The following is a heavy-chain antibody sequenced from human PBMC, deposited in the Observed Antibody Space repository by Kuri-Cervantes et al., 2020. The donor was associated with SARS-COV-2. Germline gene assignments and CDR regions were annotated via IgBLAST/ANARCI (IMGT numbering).Heavy chain of an antibody. CDR1: GDSISSGSYY. D-gene: IGHD1-7*01. Sequence: SETLSLTCTVSGDSISSGSYYWSWIRQPAGKGLEWIGRVYTTGRTDYNPSLKSRVTISVDTSKNQFSLKLSSVTAADTAVYYCARISWNYVSAFDYWGQGTLVTVSS. V-gene: IGHV4-61*02. J-gene: IGHJ4*02. CDR3: ARISWNYVSAFDY. CDR2: VYTTGRT.